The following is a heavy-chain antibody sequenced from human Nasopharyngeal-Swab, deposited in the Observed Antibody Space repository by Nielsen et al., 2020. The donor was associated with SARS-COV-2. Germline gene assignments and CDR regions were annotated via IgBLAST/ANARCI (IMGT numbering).Heavy chain of an antibody. CDR3: ARDRSTITIFGVVILDRGYYYYGMDV. Sequence: VKVSCKASGYTFTSYAMNWVRQAPGQGLEWMGWINTNTGNPTYAQGFTGRFVFSLDTSVSTAYLQISSLKAEDTAVYYCARDRSTITIFGVVILDRGYYYYGMDVWGQGTTVTVSS. D-gene: IGHD3-3*01. V-gene: IGHV7-4-1*02. CDR2: INTNTGNP. CDR1: GYTFTSYA. J-gene: IGHJ6*02.